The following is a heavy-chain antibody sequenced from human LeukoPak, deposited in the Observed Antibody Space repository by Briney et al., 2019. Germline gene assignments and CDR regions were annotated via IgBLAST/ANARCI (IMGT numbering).Heavy chain of an antibody. D-gene: IGHD6-13*01. Sequence: GGSLRLSCAASGFTFSSYSMNWVRQAPGKGLEWVSSISSSSSYIYYADSVKDRFTISRDNAKNSLYLQMNSLRAEDTAVYYCARGLPYSSSPNWFDPWGQGTLVTVSS. J-gene: IGHJ5*02. CDR1: GFTFSSYS. V-gene: IGHV3-21*01. CDR2: ISSSSSYI. CDR3: ARGLPYSSSPNWFDP.